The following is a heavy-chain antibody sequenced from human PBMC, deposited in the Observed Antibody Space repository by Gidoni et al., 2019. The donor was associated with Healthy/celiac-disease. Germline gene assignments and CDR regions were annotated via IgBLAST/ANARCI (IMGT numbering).Heavy chain of an antibody. V-gene: IGHV1-69*01. D-gene: IGHD6-13*01. CDR2: IIPIFGTA. CDR1: GGTFRSYA. CDR3: ATETRGIAAAGGMDV. J-gene: IGHJ6*02. Sequence: QVQLVQSGAEVKKPGASVKVSCKASGGTFRSYAISWVRQAPGQGLEWMGGIIPIFGTANYAQKCQGRVTITADESTSTAYMELSSLRSEDKAVYYCATETRGIAAAGGMDVWGQGTTVTVSS.